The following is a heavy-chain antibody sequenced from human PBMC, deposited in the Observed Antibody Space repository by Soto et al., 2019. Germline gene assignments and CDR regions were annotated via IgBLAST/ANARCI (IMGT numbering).Heavy chain of an antibody. J-gene: IGHJ4*02. CDR1: GFTFSSYG. CDR2: ISYDGSNK. Sequence: GGSLRLSCAASGFTFSSYGMHWVRQAPGKGLEWVAVISYDGSNKYYADSVKGRFTISRDNSKNTLYLQMNSLRAEDTAVYYCAVGSKYRSSLIDYWGQGSLVTVSS. V-gene: IGHV3-30*03. CDR3: AVGSKYRSSLIDY. D-gene: IGHD6-13*01.